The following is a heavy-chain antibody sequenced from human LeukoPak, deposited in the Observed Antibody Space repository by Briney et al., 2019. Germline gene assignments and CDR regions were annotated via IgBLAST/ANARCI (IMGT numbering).Heavy chain of an antibody. J-gene: IGHJ6*02. D-gene: IGHD3-3*01. Sequence: GALRLSCAASGFTFSSYWMNWVRQAPGKGLEWVVVISYDGRNEYYADSVKGRFTISRDISKNTLYLQMNSLRPEDTAVYYCARGGDSWSGYSYGMDVWGQGTTVTVSS. CDR3: ARGGDSWSGYSYGMDV. V-gene: IGHV3-30-3*01. CDR1: GFTFSSYW. CDR2: ISYDGRNE.